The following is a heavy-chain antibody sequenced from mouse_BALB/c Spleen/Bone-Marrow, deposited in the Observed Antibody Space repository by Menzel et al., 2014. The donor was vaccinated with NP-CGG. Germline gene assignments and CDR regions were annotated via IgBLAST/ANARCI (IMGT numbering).Heavy chain of an antibody. CDR3: SRSMIIYFAIDY. CDR1: GYTFTSYT. D-gene: IGHD2-3*01. V-gene: IGHV1-4*01. J-gene: IGHJ4*01. Sequence: VKLMESGAELARPGASLKMSCRTSGYTFTSYTVHWIKQRPGQGLEWIGYINPSSNYTNYNQKFKDKATLTADKSSNAAYMQLSSLTSEDSAVYYCSRSMIIYFAIDYWGQGTSVTVSS. CDR2: INPSSNYT.